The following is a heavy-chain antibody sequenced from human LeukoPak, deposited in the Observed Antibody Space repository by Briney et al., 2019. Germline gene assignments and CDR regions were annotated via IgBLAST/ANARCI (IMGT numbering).Heavy chain of an antibody. CDR2: IIPIFGTA. J-gene: IGHJ4*02. V-gene: IGHV1-69*13. CDR1: GGTFSSYA. D-gene: IGHD4-23*01. Sequence: GASVNVSCKASGGTFSSYAISWVRQAPGQGLEWMGGIIPIFGTANYAQKFQGRVTITADESTSTAYMELSSLRSEDTAVYYCARDSGGGNCFDYWGQGTLVTVSS. CDR3: ARDSGGGNCFDY.